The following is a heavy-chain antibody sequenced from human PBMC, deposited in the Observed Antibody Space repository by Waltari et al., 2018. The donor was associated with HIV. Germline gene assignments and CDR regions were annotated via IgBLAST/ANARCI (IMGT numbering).Heavy chain of an antibody. CDR3: SRDTFGEYDY. D-gene: IGHD3-10*01. CDR1: GFSVSSYW. V-gene: IGHV3-74*01. CDR2: INIDGSRI. J-gene: IGHJ4*02. Sequence: EVQLVQSGGGLIKPGGSLRLSCAASGFSVSSYWMHWVRQTPGKGLVWVSRINIDGSRIAYADSVRGRFTISRDSAKNTLSLQMNSLTEEDTAVYYCSRDTFGEYDYWGQGTLVTVSS.